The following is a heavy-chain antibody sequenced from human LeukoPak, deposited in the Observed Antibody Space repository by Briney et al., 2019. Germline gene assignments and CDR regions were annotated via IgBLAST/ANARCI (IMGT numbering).Heavy chain of an antibody. Sequence: GGSLRLSCAASGFTFSSYSMNWVRQAPGKGLEWVGFIRSKAYGGTTEYAASVKGRFTISRDDSKSIAYLQMNSLKTEDTAVYYCTRGGKWGQGTLVTVSS. CDR1: GFTFSSYS. CDR3: TRGGK. J-gene: IGHJ4*02. V-gene: IGHV3-49*04. D-gene: IGHD3-10*01. CDR2: IRSKAYGGTT.